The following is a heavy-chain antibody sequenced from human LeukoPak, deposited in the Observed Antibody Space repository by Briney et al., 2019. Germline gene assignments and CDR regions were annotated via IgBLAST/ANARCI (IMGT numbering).Heavy chain of an antibody. CDR1: GYTFTGYY. Sequence: VASVKVSCKASGYTFTGYYMHWVRQAPGQGLEWMGWINPNSGGTNYAQKFQGRVTMTRDTSIGTAYMELSRLRSDDTAVYYCARGSYDSSEGDYWGQGTLVTVSS. J-gene: IGHJ4*02. V-gene: IGHV1-2*02. CDR2: INPNSGGT. D-gene: IGHD3-22*01. CDR3: ARGSYDSSEGDY.